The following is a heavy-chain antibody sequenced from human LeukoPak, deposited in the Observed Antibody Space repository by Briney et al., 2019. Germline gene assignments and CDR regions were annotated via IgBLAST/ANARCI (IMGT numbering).Heavy chain of an antibody. V-gene: IGHV4-39*07. Sequence: GSLRLSCAASGFTFSTYWMTWVRQAPGKGLEWIGSIYYSGSTYYSPSLKSRVTISVDTSKNQFSLKLSSVTAADTAMYYCARVKRKYQLLKPLDETASHYFDYWGQGTLVTVSS. CDR1: GFTFSTYW. J-gene: IGHJ4*02. D-gene: IGHD2-2*01. CDR3: ARVKRKYQLLKPLDETASHYFDY. CDR2: IYYSGST.